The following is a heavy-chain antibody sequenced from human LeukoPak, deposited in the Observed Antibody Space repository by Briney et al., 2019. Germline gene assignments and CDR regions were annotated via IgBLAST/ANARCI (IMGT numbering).Heavy chain of an antibody. CDR1: GFTVSSNY. Sequence: GGSLRLSCAASGFTVSSNYMSWVRQAPGKGLEWVSVIYGGGSTYYADSVKGRFTISRDNSKNTLYLQMNSPRAEDTAVYYCARLYCSGGSCYLDYWGQGTLVTVSS. V-gene: IGHV3-53*01. J-gene: IGHJ4*02. CDR3: ARLYCSGGSCYLDY. CDR2: IYGGGST. D-gene: IGHD2-15*01.